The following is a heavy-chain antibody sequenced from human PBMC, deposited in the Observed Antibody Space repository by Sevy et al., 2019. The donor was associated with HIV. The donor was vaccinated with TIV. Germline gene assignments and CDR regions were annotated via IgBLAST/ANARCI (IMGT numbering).Heavy chain of an antibody. Sequence: ASVKVSCKASGYTFTRYGISWVRQAHGQGLEWMGWISAYNGNTNYAQKLQGRVTMTTDTSTSTAYMELRSLRSDDTAVYYCARDLGGYGGNSIDYCGQGTLVTVSS. J-gene: IGHJ4*02. CDR3: ARDLGGYGGNSIDY. CDR2: ISAYNGNT. D-gene: IGHD3-16*01. CDR1: GYTFTRYG. V-gene: IGHV1-18*01.